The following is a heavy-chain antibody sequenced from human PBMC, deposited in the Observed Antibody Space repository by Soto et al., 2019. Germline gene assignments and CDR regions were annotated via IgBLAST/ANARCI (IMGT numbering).Heavy chain of an antibody. D-gene: IGHD2-15*01. Sequence: SVKVSCKASGGTFSSYTISWVRQAPGQGLEWMGRIIPILGIANYAQKYQGRVTINADKSTSTAYMELSRLRSEDTAVYYCAREVVAATPFDYWGQGTLVTVSS. V-gene: IGHV1-69*04. CDR2: IIPILGIA. J-gene: IGHJ4*02. CDR3: AREVVAATPFDY. CDR1: GGTFSSYT.